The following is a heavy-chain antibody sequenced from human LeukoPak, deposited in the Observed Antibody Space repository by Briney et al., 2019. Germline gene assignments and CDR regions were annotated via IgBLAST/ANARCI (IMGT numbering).Heavy chain of an antibody. CDR2: IRSKAYGGTT. CDR3: TRDLSARGWWELLFDY. CDR1: GFTFGDYA. Sequence: GGSLRLSCTASGFTFGDYAMSWVRQAPGKGLEWVGFIRSKAYGGTTEYAASVKGRFTISRDDSKSIAYLQMNSLKTEDTAVYYCTRDLSARGWWELLFDYWGQGTLVTVSS. J-gene: IGHJ4*02. D-gene: IGHD1-26*01. V-gene: IGHV3-49*04.